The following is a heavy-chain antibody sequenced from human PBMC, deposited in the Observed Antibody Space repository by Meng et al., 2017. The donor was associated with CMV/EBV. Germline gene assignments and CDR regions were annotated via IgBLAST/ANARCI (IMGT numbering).Heavy chain of an antibody. J-gene: IGHJ4*02. CDR3: ARGYATQGLVRYYFDY. D-gene: IGHD6-19*01. CDR2: INPNSGGT. V-gene: IGHV1-2*02. CDR1: GYTFTGYY. Sequence: ASVKVSCKASGYTFTGYYMHWVRQAPGQGLEWMGWINPNSGGTNYAQKFQGRVTMTRDTSISTAYMELSRLRSDDTAVYYCARGYATQGLVRYYFDYWGQGTLVTVSS.